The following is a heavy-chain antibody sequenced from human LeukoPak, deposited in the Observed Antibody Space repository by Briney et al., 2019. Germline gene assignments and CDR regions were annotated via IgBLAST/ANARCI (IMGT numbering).Heavy chain of an antibody. CDR2: INPNSGGT. D-gene: IGHD5-12*01. J-gene: IGHJ4*02. CDR1: GYTFTGYF. V-gene: IGHV1-2*02. CDR3: ARGGYSGYDPFDY. Sequence: EASVKVSCKASGYTFTGYFIHWVRQAPGQGLEWMGWINPNSGGTNYAQKFQGRVTMTRDTSISTAYMELSRLRSDDTAVYYCARGGYSGYDPFDYWGQGTPVTVSS.